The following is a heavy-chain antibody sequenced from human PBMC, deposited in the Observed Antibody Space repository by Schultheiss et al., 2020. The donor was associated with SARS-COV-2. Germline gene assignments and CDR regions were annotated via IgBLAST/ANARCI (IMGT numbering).Heavy chain of an antibody. Sequence: GESLKISCAASGFTFSSYGMHWVRQAPGKGLEWVAVIWYDGSNKYYADSVKGRFTISRDNSKNTLYLQMNSLRAEDTAVYYCAKEWDGSGSYHFDYWGQGTLVTVSS. D-gene: IGHD3-10*01. CDR3: AKEWDGSGSYHFDY. CDR1: GFTFSSYG. J-gene: IGHJ4*02. V-gene: IGHV3-33*06. CDR2: IWYDGSNK.